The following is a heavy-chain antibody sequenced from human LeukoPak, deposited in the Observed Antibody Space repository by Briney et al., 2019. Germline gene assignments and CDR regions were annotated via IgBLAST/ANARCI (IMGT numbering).Heavy chain of an antibody. D-gene: IGHD4-17*01. CDR3: ARSHYDDYTTYFYYYYMDV. V-gene: IGHV3-48*04. CDR1: GFTFSSYS. J-gene: IGHJ6*03. Sequence: PGGSLRLSCAASGFTFSSYSMNWVRQAPGKGLEWVSYISSSSSAIYYADSVKGRFTISRDNAKNSLFLQMNSLRAEDTAVCYCARSHYDDYTTYFYYYYMDVWGRGTTVTVSS. CDR2: ISSSSSAI.